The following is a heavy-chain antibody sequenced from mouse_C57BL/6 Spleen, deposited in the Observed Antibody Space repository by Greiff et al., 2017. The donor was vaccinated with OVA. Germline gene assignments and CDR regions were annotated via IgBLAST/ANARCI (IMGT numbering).Heavy chain of an antibody. D-gene: IGHD1-1*01. J-gene: IGHJ1*03. V-gene: IGHV1-19*01. CDR2: INPYNGGT. CDR3: ARYTTVVEGWYFDV. Sequence: EVQGVESGPVLVKPGASVKMSCKASGYTFTDYYMNWVKQSHGKSLEWIGVINPYNGGTSYNQKFKGKATLTVDKSSSTAYMELNSLTSEDSAVYYCARYTTVVEGWYFDVWGTGTTVTVSS. CDR1: GYTFTDYY.